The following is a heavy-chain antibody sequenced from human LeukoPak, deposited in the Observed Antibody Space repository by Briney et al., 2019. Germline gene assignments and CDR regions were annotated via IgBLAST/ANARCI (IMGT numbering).Heavy chain of an antibody. CDR3: ANYYDYVWGSSDAFDI. Sequence: AGGSLRLSCAASGFTFSSYGMSWVRQAPGKGLEWVSAISGSGGSTYYADSVKGRFTISRDNSKNTLYLQMNSLRAEDTAVYYCANYYDYVWGSSDAFDIWGQGTMVTVSS. CDR1: GFTFSSYG. D-gene: IGHD3-16*01. CDR2: ISGSGGST. J-gene: IGHJ3*02. V-gene: IGHV3-23*01.